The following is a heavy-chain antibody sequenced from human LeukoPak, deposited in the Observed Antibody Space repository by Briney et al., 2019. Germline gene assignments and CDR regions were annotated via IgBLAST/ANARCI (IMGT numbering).Heavy chain of an antibody. D-gene: IGHD3-10*01. Sequence: GGSLRLSCAASGFTFSSYAMSWVRQAPGKGLEWVSAISGSGGSTYYADSVKGRFTIPRDNSKNTLYLQMNSLRAEDTAVYYCAKDRYGSGSYYSGAFDIWSQGTMVTVSS. V-gene: IGHV3-23*01. CDR2: ISGSGGST. CDR3: AKDRYGSGSYYSGAFDI. J-gene: IGHJ3*02. CDR1: GFTFSSYA.